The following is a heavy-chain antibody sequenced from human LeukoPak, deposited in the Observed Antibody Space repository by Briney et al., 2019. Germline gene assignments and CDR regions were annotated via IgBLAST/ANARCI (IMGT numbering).Heavy chain of an antibody. CDR3: AKDYSAMVTLIDY. CDR2: ISGSGGST. J-gene: IGHJ4*02. CDR1: GFTFSSYA. V-gene: IGHV3-23*01. D-gene: IGHD5-18*01. Sequence: PGGSLRLSCAASGFTFSSYAMGWVRQAPGKGLEWVSAISGSGGSTYYADSVKGRFTISRDNSKNTLYLQMNSLRAEDTAVYYCAKDYSAMVTLIDYWGQGTLVTVSS.